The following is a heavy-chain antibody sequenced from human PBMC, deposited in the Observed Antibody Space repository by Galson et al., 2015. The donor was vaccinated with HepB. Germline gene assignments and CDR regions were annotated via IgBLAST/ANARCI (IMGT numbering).Heavy chain of an antibody. D-gene: IGHD5-12*01. CDR1: GRSFNTYY. Sequence: SETLSLTCDINGRSFNTYYWNWIRQPPGKGLEWIGEINHDGSTTYNPSLESRLTISLDTSKNEISLKLSSVTAADTAVYYCARVQWQRIPPLSFYYAMDVWGQGTTVTVSS. CDR3: ARVQWQRIPPLSFYYAMDV. V-gene: IGHV4-34*01. J-gene: IGHJ6*02. CDR2: INHDGST.